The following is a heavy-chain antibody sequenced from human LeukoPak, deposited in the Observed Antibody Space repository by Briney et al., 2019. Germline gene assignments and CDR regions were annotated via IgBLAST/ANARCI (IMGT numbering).Heavy chain of an antibody. D-gene: IGHD2/OR15-2a*01. CDR2: IYHSGST. CDR1: GGSISSGGYS. Sequence: PSETLSLTCAVSGGSISSGGYSWSWIRQPPGKGLEWNGYIYHSGSTYYNPSLKSRVTISVDRSKNQFSLKLSSVTAADTAVYYCARVANRGVWFDPWGQGTLVTVSS. CDR3: ARVANRGVWFDP. V-gene: IGHV4-30-2*01. J-gene: IGHJ5*02.